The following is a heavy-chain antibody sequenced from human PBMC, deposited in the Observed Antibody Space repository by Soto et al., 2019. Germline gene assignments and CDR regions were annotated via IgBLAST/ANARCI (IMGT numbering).Heavy chain of an antibody. V-gene: IGHV1-46*01. CDR1: GYTFTSYY. D-gene: IGHD3-22*01. CDR3: ASDLPYYYDNLELNWFDP. CDR2: INPSGGST. Sequence: GASVKVSCKASGYTFTSYYMHWVRQAPGQGLEWMGIINPSGGSTSYAQKFQGRVTMTRDTSTSTAYMELSSLRSEDTAVYYCASDLPYYYDNLELNWFDPWGQGALVTVSS. J-gene: IGHJ5*02.